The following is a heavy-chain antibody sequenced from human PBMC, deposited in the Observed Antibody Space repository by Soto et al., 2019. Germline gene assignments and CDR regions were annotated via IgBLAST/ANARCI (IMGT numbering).Heavy chain of an antibody. D-gene: IGHD5-18*01. CDR3: AHRGGYSYGYGGWFDP. V-gene: IGHV2-5*02. Sequence: QITLKESGPTLVKPTQTLTLTCTFSGFSLSTSGVGVGWIRQPPGKALEWLALIYWDDDKRYSPSLKSRLTITKHSSQNQGVLTLTHRDPVDTATSYCAHRGGYSYGYGGWFDPWGQGPLVTVSS. CDR1: GFSLSTSGVG. CDR2: IYWDDDK. J-gene: IGHJ5*02.